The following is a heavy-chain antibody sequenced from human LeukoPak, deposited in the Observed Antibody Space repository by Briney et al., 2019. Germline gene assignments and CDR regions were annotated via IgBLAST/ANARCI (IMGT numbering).Heavy chain of an antibody. CDR3: AKGLAAGSQYFDY. V-gene: IGHV3-23*01. Sequence: GGSLRLSCAASGFTFSSFAMNWVRQAPGKGLEWVSAVGSDGINTAYADSVKGRFTISRDNSKNTLYLQLSSLRAEDTAMYYCAKGLAAGSQYFDYWGQGTLVTVSS. CDR1: GFTFSSFA. D-gene: IGHD6-25*01. CDR2: VGSDGINT. J-gene: IGHJ4*02.